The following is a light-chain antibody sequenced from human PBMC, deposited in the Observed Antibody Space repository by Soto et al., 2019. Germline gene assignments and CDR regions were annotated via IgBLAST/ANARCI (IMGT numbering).Light chain of an antibody. CDR3: QQYNIWPLS. V-gene: IGKV3-15*01. Sequence: EIVMTQSPATLSVSPGEGATLSCRASQSVSTNLAWYQQKPGQAPRLLIYGASTRATGIPARCSGSGSGTEFTLTISSLQSEDFAVYYCQQYNIWPLSFGPGTKVDIK. CDR2: GAS. J-gene: IGKJ3*01. CDR1: QSVSTN.